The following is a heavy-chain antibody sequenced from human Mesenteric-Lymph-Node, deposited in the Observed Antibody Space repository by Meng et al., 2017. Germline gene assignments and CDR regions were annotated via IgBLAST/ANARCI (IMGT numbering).Heavy chain of an antibody. Sequence: SETLSLTCTVSGGSISSYYWSWIRQPPGKGLEWIGYIYYSGSTNYNPSLKSRVTISVDTSKNQFSLKLSSVTAAGTAVYYCARGYYGAGSSIDYWGQGTLVTVSS. J-gene: IGHJ4*02. V-gene: IGHV4-59*01. D-gene: IGHD3-10*01. CDR1: GGSISSYY. CDR3: ARGYYGAGSSIDY. CDR2: IYYSGST.